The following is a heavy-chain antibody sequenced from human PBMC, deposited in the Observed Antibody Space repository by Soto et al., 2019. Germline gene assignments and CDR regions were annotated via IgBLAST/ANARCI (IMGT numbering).Heavy chain of an antibody. D-gene: IGHD3-3*01. CDR3: ARAGYYRFDY. CDR1: GFPFSGSW. CDR2: MNIDGSAT. Sequence: GGSLRLSCAASGFPFSGSWIHWVRQVPGKGLVWVSRMNIDGSATNYADYVKGRFTMSRDNAKNTLYLQMNSLRAEDTAVYYCARAGYYRFDYWGQGTLVTVSS. V-gene: IGHV3-74*01. J-gene: IGHJ4*02.